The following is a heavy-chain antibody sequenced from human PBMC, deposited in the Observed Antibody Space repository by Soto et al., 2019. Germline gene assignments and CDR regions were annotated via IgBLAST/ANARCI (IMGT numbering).Heavy chain of an antibody. V-gene: IGHV4-34*01. J-gene: IGHJ6*02. CDR1: GGSFSGYY. Sequence: QVQLQQWGAGLLKPSETLSLTCAVYGGSFSGYYWSWIRQPPGKGLEWIGEINHSGSTNYNPSLKSRVTISVDTSKNQFSLKLSSVTAADTAVYYCVRGPRVLRYYYGMDVWGQGTTVTVSS. CDR2: INHSGST. D-gene: IGHD3-3*01. CDR3: VRGPRVLRYYYGMDV.